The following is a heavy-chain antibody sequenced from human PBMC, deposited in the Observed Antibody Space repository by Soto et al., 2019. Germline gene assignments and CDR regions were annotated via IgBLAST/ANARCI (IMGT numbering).Heavy chain of an antibody. Sequence: GESLKISCKGSGYSFTSYWVSWVRQMPGKGLEWMGRIDPSDSYTNYSPSFQGHVTISADKSISTAYLQWSSLKASDTAMYYCAGLEAMAPIYYGMDVWGQGTTVTVSS. CDR2: IDPSDSYT. CDR3: AGLEAMAPIYYGMDV. CDR1: GYSFTSYW. D-gene: IGHD5-12*01. V-gene: IGHV5-10-1*01. J-gene: IGHJ6*02.